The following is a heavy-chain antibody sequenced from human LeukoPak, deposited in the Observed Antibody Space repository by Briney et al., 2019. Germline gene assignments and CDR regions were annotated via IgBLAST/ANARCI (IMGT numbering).Heavy chain of an antibody. V-gene: IGHV4-59*01. D-gene: IGHD2-15*01. CDR2: ISYIVST. J-gene: IGHJ4*02. CDR1: GGSISSYY. Sequence: PSETLSLTCTVSGGSISSYYWSWIRQPPGKGLEWIGYISYIVSTNYNPSLKSRVTISVDTSKNQFSLKLSSVTAADTAVYYCARDRAPATYCSGGSCLAPLWGQGTLVTVSS. CDR3: ARDRAPATYCSGGSCLAPL.